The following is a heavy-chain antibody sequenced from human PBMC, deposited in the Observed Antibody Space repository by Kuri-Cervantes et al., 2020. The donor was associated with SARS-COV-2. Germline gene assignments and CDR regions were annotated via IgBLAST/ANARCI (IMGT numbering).Heavy chain of an antibody. V-gene: IGHV4-34*01. CDR1: GGSCSGYY. J-gene: IGHJ4*02. Sequence: ESLKISCAVYGGSCSGYYWSWIRQPPGKGLEWIGESNHSGSTNYNPSLKSRVTISVDTSKNQFSLKLSSVSAADTAVYYCARLAIFGVVTDWDYYFDYWGQGTLVTVSS. CDR2: SNHSGST. D-gene: IGHD3-3*01. CDR3: ARLAIFGVVTDWDYYFDY.